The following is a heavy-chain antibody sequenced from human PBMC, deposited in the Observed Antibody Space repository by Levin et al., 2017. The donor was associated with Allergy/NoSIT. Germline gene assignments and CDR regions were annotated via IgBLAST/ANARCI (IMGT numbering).Heavy chain of an antibody. CDR2: ISSTSSHI. D-gene: IGHD1-1*01. CDR1: GFTFSSYS. CDR3: ARDTTSRYPLRNVDC. Sequence: GESLKISCAASGFTFSSYSMNWVRQAPGEGLEWISSISSTSSHIYYADSVKGRFTISRDNAKNSLYLQMNSLRAEDTAVYYCARDTTSRYPLRNVDCWGQGTLVTVSS. V-gene: IGHV3-21*01. J-gene: IGHJ4*02.